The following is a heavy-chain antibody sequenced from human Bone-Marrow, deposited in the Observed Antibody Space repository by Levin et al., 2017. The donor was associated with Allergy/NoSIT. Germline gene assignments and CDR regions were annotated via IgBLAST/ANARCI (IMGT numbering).Heavy chain of an antibody. CDR1: GFTFSAYY. V-gene: IGHV3-11*05. CDR3: ARDPPDALDF. CDR2: RSSSGSST. J-gene: IGHJ3*01. Sequence: LSLTCAASGFTFSAYYMSWVRQAPGKGLEWVSYRSSSGSSTKYADSVKGRFTISRDNAKNSLYLQMNSLTAEDTAVYYCARDPPDALDFWGPGTMVTVAS.